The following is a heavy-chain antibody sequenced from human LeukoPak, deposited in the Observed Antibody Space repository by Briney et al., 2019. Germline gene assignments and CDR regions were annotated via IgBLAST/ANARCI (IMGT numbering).Heavy chain of an antibody. CDR1: GFTFSDYY. D-gene: IGHD3-10*01. CDR3: AGAPPYGSGSYYFLLLGAFDI. J-gene: IGHJ3*02. V-gene: IGHV3-11*01. Sequence: GGSLRLSCAAPGFTFSDYYMSWIRQAPGKGLEWVSYISSSGSTIYYADSVKGRFTISRDNAKNSLYLQMNSLRAEDTAVYYCAGAPPYGSGSYYFLLLGAFDIWGQGTMVTVSS. CDR2: ISSSGSTI.